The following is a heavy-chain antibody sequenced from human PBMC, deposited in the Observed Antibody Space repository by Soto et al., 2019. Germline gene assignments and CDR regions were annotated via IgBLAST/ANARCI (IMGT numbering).Heavy chain of an antibody. CDR3: ARDGGLTYYYDSICYYYRYFDY. J-gene: IGHJ4*02. D-gene: IGHD3-22*01. V-gene: IGHV3-33*01. CDR2: IWYDGSNK. CDR1: GFTFSSYG. Sequence: AGGSLRLSCAASGFTFSSYGMHWGRQAPGQGPGRVAVIWYDGSNKYYADSVKGRFTIFRDNSKNTLYLQMNSLRAEDTAVYYCARDGGLTYYYDSICYYYRYFDYWGQGTLVTVSS.